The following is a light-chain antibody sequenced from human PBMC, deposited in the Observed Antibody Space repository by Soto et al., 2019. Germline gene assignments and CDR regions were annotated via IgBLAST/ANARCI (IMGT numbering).Light chain of an antibody. CDR3: QQYDNYWT. V-gene: IGKV3-15*01. CDR1: QSVSSN. Sequence: EIVMTQSPATLSLSQGERASLYCRASQSVSSNLAWYHQKPGKAPSLLIYGAFTRATGIPARLSGTGSGTEFTLTIRSLQPDDFATYYCQQYDNYWTFGQGTKVDIK. CDR2: GAF. J-gene: IGKJ1*01.